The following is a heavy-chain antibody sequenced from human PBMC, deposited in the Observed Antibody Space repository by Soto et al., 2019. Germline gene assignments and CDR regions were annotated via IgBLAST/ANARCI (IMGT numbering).Heavy chain of an antibody. J-gene: IGHJ5*02. CDR1: GFTFSNAW. CDR3: AKGSLGNCSSTSCYRSGWFDP. V-gene: IGHV3-15*01. CDR2: IKSKTDGGTT. Sequence: GGSLRLSCAASGFTFSNAWMSWVCQAPGKGLEWVGRIKSKTDGGTTDYAAPVKGRFTISRDDSKNTLYLQMNSLRAEDTAVYYCAKGSLGNCSSTSCYRSGWFDPWGQGTLVTVSS. D-gene: IGHD2-2*01.